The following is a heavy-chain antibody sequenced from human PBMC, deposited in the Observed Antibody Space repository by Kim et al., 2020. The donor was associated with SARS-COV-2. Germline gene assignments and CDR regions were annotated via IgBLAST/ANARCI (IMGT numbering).Heavy chain of an antibody. Sequence: TVKGRFTISRDNYKNTLYLQMNSLRAEDTAVYYCAKDLADDYGDYGPDYWGQGTLVTVSS. D-gene: IGHD4-17*01. CDR3: AKDLADDYGDYGPDY. J-gene: IGHJ4*02. V-gene: IGHV3-30*02.